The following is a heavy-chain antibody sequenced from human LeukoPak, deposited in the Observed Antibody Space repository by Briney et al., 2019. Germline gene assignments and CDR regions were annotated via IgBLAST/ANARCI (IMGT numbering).Heavy chain of an antibody. CDR2: IRSDGSTK. V-gene: IGHV3-30*02. D-gene: IGHD3-9*01. Sequence: GGSLRLSCAAAGFTFSGFGMHWVRQAPGKGLEWVAVIRSDGSTKHYGDSVKGRFTISRDNSKNTLYLQMNSLRAEDTGVYYCAKDRGSRNEILTGRPRASMGFDYWGQGTLVIVSS. CDR1: GFTFSGFG. J-gene: IGHJ4*02. CDR3: AKDRGSRNEILTGRPRASMGFDY.